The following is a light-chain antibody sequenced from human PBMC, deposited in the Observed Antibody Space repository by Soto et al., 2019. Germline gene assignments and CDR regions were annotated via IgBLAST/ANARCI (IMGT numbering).Light chain of an antibody. CDR3: QQYEAYPLT. CDR1: QSISSW. J-gene: IGKJ4*01. CDR2: KAS. Sequence: DIQLTQSPSTLSASVGDRVTITCRASQSISSWLAWYQQKPGKAPKLLVYKASSLESGVPSRFSGSGSGTEFTLTITPLQPDDFATYYCQQYEAYPLTFGGGTKVEL. V-gene: IGKV1-5*03.